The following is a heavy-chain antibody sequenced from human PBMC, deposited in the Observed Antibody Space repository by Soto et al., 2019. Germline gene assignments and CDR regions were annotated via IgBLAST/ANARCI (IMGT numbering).Heavy chain of an antibody. CDR1: GGSISSYY. Sequence: SETLSLTCTVSGGSISSYYWSWIRQPPGKGLEWIGYIYYSGSTNYNPSLKSRVTISVDTSKNQFSLKLSSVTAADTAVYYCARHENGDPTFDYWGQGTLVTAPQ. V-gene: IGHV4-59*08. J-gene: IGHJ4*02. D-gene: IGHD4-17*01. CDR3: ARHENGDPTFDY. CDR2: IYYSGST.